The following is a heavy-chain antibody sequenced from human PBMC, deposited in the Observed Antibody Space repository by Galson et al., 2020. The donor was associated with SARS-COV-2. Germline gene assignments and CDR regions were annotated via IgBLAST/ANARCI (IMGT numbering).Heavy chain of an antibody. Sequence: TGGSLSLSCAAPGFTFSSYWMSWVRQAPGKGREWVANITQDGSATYYVDSVKGRFTISRDNAKNSLYLQMNSLRAEDTAVYYCARVGPAAIPVWFDPWGQGTLVTVSS. CDR2: ITQDGSAT. J-gene: IGHJ5*02. D-gene: IGHD2-2*02. CDR3: ARVGPAAIPVWFDP. CDR1: GFTFSSYW. V-gene: IGHV3-7*01.